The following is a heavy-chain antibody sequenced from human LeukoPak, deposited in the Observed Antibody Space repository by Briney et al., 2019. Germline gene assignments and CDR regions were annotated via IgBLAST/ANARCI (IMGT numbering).Heavy chain of an antibody. Sequence: SETLSLTCTVSGGSISSYYWSWIRQPPGKGLEWIGYIYYSGSTNYNPSLKSRVTISVDTSKNQFSLKLSSVTAADTAVYYCARVYRNVPSYYYYGMDVWGQGTTVTVSS. CDR1: GGSISSYY. V-gene: IGHV4-59*08. CDR3: ARVYRNVPSYYYYGMDV. J-gene: IGHJ6*02. D-gene: IGHD1-14*01. CDR2: IYYSGST.